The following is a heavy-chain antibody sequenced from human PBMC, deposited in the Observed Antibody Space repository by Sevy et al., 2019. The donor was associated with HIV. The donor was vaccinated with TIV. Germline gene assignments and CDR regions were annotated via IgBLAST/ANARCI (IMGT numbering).Heavy chain of an antibody. Sequence: SETLSLTCTVSGASISDSGYYWGWIRQPPGKGLEWIASINYSGNTFYNPSLKRRVTISADMSKYQFSVRLNSVTAAESAIDYCVGLLLTYSSGWSDFDFWGQGTVVTVSS. V-gene: IGHV4-39*01. CDR2: INYSGNT. D-gene: IGHD6-19*01. CDR1: GASISDSGYY. CDR3: VGLLLTYSSGWSDFDF. J-gene: IGHJ4*02.